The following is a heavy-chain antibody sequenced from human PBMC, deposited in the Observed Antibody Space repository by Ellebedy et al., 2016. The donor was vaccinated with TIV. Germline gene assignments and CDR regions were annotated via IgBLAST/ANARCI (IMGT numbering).Heavy chain of an antibody. J-gene: IGHJ4*02. CDR1: GFTITHYA. CDR3: ARGGAGFDSMNRELSFDS. V-gene: IGHV3-48*02. Sequence: GESLKISXAASGFTITHYAMNWVRQAPGKGLEWVAFIRSSINSISYADSVKGRFTISRDDAENSLYLQMNSLRDEDTALYYCARGGAGFDSMNRELSFDSWGQGTLVIVSS. CDR2: IRSSINSI. D-gene: IGHD1-26*01.